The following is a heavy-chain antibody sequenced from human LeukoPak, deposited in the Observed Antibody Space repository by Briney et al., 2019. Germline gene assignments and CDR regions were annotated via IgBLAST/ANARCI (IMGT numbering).Heavy chain of an antibody. D-gene: IGHD6-6*01. V-gene: IGHV4-34*01. J-gene: IGHJ4*02. CDR3: AAARRRGRIDY. CDR1: GGSFSGYY. CDR2: INHSGSS. Sequence: SETLSLTCAVYGGSFSGYYWSWIRQPPGKGLEWIGEINHSGSSNYNPSLKSRVTISVDTSKSQFSQKLSSVTAAGTAVYYCAAARRRGRIDYWGQGTLVTVSS.